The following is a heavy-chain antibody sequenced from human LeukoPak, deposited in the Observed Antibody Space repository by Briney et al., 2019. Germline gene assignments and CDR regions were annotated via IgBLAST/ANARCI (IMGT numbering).Heavy chain of an antibody. CDR1: GYTFTGYY. V-gene: IGHV1-2*06. CDR2: INPNSGCT. J-gene: IGHJ6*02. Sequence: ASVKVSCKASGYTFTGYYMHWVRQAPGQGLEWMGRINPNSGCTNYAQKFQGRVTMTRDTSISTAYMELSRLRSDDTAVYYCARGPTVVPNLPRDDYYYYGMDVWGQGTTVTVSS. CDR3: ARGPTVVPNLPRDDYYYYGMDV. D-gene: IGHD4-23*01.